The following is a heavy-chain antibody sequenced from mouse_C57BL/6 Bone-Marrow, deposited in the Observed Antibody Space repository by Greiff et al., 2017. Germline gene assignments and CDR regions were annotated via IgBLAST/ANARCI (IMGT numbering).Heavy chain of an antibody. CDR3: ARLYDDRRGAMDY. Sequence: QVQLKQPGAELVKPGASVKLSCKASGYTFTSYWMHWVKPRPGQGLEWIGMIHPNRGSTNYNEKFKSKATLTVYKSSSTAYMQLSSLTSEDSAVYYCARLYDDRRGAMDYWGQGTSVTVSS. CDR1: GYTFTSYW. V-gene: IGHV1-64*01. D-gene: IGHD2-3*01. CDR2: IHPNRGST. J-gene: IGHJ4*01.